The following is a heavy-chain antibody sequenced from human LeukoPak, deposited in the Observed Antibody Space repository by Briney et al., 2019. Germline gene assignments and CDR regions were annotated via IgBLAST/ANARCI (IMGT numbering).Heavy chain of an antibody. CDR2: SYHGGTS. CDR3: ARKYGSNAGYFDY. V-gene: IGHV4-38-2*01. CDR1: GYSISNGYY. J-gene: IGHJ4*02. Sequence: SETLSLTCAVSGYSISNGYYWGWVRQPPGKGLEWIGNSYHGGTSYYNPSLKSRVSISVDTSKNQFSLKLRPVTAADTAVYYCARKYGSNAGYFDYWGQGALVTVSS. D-gene: IGHD4-23*01.